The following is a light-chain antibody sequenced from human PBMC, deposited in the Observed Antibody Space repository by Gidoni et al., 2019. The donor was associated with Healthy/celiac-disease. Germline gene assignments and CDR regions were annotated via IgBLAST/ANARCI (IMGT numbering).Light chain of an antibody. CDR3: QQLGA. V-gene: IGKV4-1*01. CDR2: WAS. CDR1: QSVLYSTNNKNY. Sequence: DIVMTQSPDSLAVSLGERATINCKSSQSVLYSTNNKNYLAWYQQKPGQPPKLLIYWASTRESGVPDRFSGSGSGTDFTLTISSRQAEDVAVYYCQQLGAFGQGTKVEIK. J-gene: IGKJ1*01.